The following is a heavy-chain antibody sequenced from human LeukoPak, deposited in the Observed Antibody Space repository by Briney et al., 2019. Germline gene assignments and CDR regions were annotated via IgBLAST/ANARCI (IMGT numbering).Heavy chain of an antibody. V-gene: IGHV6-1*01. CDR3: ARGVALDP. J-gene: IGHJ5*02. CDR1: GDSVSSNSTA. Sequence: SQTLSLTCVISGDSVSSNSTAWNWIRQSPSRGLEWLGRTYYRSKWYNDYAVSVKSRITIDPDTSKNQFFLQLNSVTPEDMAVYYCARGVALDPWGQGILVTVSS. D-gene: IGHD2-15*01. CDR2: TYYRSKWYN.